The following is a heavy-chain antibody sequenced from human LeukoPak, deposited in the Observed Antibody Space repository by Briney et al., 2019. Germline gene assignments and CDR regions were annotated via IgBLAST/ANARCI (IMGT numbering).Heavy chain of an antibody. V-gene: IGHV3-30*04. D-gene: IGHD3-10*01. CDR2: ISSDGSIK. CDR3: ARDSLHGSGSSFDY. CDR1: GFTFSNYP. Sequence: GGSLRLSCAASGFTFSNYPMHWVRQAPGKGLEWVAVISSDGSIKYYADSVKGRFTISRDDSKSTLYLQMNSLRTEDTAVYYCARDSLHGSGSSFDYWGQGTPVTVSS. J-gene: IGHJ4*02.